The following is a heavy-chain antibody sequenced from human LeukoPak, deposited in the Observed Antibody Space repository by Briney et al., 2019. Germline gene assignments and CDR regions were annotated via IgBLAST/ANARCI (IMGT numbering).Heavy chain of an antibody. D-gene: IGHD6-6*01. CDR1: GGSISSYY. V-gene: IGHV4-59*01. CDR3: AGGPYTAARDY. CDR2: IYYSGST. J-gene: IGHJ4*02. Sequence: SETLSLTCTVSGGSISSYYWSWIRQPPGKGLEWIGYIYYSGSTNYNPSLKSRVTISVDTSKNQFSLKLSSVTAADTAVYYCAGGPYTAARDYWGQGTLVTVSS.